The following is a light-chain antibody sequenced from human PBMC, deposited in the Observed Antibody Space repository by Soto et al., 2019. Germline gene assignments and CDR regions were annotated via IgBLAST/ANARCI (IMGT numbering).Light chain of an antibody. CDR2: EVS. J-gene: IGLJ1*01. CDR3: SSDTSSSTLLV. Sequence: QSVLTQPASVSGSPGQSITISCTGTSSDVGGYNYVSWYQQHPGKAPKLMIYEVSNRPSGVANRFSGSKSGNTASLTISGLQAEAEADYYCSSDTSSSTLLVFGTGPKLTVL. V-gene: IGLV2-14*01. CDR1: SSDVGGYNY.